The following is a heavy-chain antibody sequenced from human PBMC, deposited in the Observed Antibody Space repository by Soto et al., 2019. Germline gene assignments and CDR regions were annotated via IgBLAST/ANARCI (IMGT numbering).Heavy chain of an antibody. D-gene: IGHD3-3*01. J-gene: IGHJ3*02. CDR1: GGSISSYY. Sequence: QVQLQESGPGLVKPSETLSLTCTVSGGSISSYYWSWIRQPPGKGLEWIGYIYYSGSTNYNPSLKSRVTISVDTSKNQFSLKLSSVTAADTAVYYCARSGVRFWSGWNDAFDIWGQGTMVTVSS. CDR3: ARSGVRFWSGWNDAFDI. CDR2: IYYSGST. V-gene: IGHV4-59*01.